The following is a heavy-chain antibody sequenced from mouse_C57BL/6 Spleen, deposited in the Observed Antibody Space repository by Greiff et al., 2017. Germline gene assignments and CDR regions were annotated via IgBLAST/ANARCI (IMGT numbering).Heavy chain of an antibody. V-gene: IGHV5-17*01. CDR3: SRGLRRGGYFDY. Sequence: VQLKQSGGGLVKPGGSLKLSCAASGFTFSDYGMHWVRQAPEKGLEWVAYISSGSSTISYAHPVKGRSTITRDNAKNTLFLQMTSLRSEDTAMYYCSRGLRRGGYFDYWGQGTTLTVSS. CDR1: GFTFSDYG. J-gene: IGHJ2*01. D-gene: IGHD2-4*01. CDR2: ISSGSSTI.